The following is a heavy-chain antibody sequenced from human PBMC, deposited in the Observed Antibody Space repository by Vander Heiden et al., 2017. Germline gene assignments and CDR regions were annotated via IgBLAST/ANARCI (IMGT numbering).Heavy chain of an antibody. D-gene: IGHD6-6*01. V-gene: IGHV3-9*01. J-gene: IGHJ4*02. CDR2: ISWNSGSI. CDR1: GFTFDDYA. Sequence: EVQLVESGGGLVQPGRSLRLSCAASGFTFDDYAMHWVRQAPGKGLEWVSGISWNSGSIGYADSVKGRFTISRDNAKNSLYLQMNSLRAEDTALYYCAKASSNWYSSSSLDYWGQGTLVTVSS. CDR3: AKASSNWYSSSSLDY.